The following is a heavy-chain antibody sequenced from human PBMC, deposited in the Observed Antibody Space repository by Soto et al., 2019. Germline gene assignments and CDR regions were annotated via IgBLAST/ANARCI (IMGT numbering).Heavy chain of an antibody. Sequence: SVKVSCKASGFTFTSSAVQWVRQARGQRLEWIGWIVVGSGNTNYAQKFQERVTITRDMSTSTAYMELSSLRSEDTAVYYCAAGDSGSYAGYYYYYYGMDVWGQGTTVTVSS. CDR1: GFTFTSSA. CDR3: AAGDSGSYAGYYYYYYGMDV. CDR2: IVVGSGNT. J-gene: IGHJ6*02. D-gene: IGHD1-26*01. V-gene: IGHV1-58*01.